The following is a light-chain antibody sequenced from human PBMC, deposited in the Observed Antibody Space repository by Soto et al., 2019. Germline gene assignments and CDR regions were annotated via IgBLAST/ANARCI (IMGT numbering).Light chain of an antibody. CDR1: QSVSSSY. Sequence: EIVLTQSPATLSLSPGERVTLSCRASQSVSSSYLAWYQQKPGQAPRLLIYGASSRATGIPDRFSGSGSGTDFTLTISRLEPEDFAVYYCQQYGSSPWTFGQGTKVDIK. CDR2: GAS. CDR3: QQYGSSPWT. V-gene: IGKV3-20*01. J-gene: IGKJ1*01.